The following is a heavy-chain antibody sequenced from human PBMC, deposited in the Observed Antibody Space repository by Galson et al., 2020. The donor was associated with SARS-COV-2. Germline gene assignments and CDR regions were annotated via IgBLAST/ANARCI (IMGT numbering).Heavy chain of an antibody. CDR2: MNPNSGNT. Sequence: ASVKVSCKASGYTFTSYDINWVRQATGQGLEWMGWMNPNSGNTGYAQKFQGRVTMTRNTPISTAYMELSSLRSEDTAVYYCARSSEMATIGPAFDIWGQGTMVTVSS. D-gene: IGHD5-12*01. V-gene: IGHV1-8*01. J-gene: IGHJ3*02. CDR3: ARSSEMATIGPAFDI. CDR1: GYTFTSYD.